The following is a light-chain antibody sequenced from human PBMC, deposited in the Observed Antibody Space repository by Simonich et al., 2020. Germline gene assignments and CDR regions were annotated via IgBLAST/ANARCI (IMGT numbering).Light chain of an antibody. Sequence: QSALTQPASVSGSPGQSITISCTGTSSDVGGYNYVSWYQQHPGKAPKLMIYDVSQRPSGVSNRFSGSKSGHTASLTISGLQAEDEADYYCSSYTSSSTWVFGGGTKLTVL. CDR2: DVS. V-gene: IGLV2-14*01. CDR1: SSDVGGYNY. CDR3: SSYTSSSTWV. J-gene: IGLJ3*02.